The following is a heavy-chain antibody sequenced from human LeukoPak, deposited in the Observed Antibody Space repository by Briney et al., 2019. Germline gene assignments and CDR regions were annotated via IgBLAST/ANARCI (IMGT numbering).Heavy chain of an antibody. V-gene: IGHV4-39*07. CDR3: AREGIVVVPAAHDAFDI. CDR2: IYYSGST. D-gene: IGHD2-2*01. CDR1: GGSISSSSYY. Sequence: PSETLSLICTVSGGSISSSSYYWGWIRQPPGKGLEWIGSIYYSGSTYYNPSLKSRVTISVDTSKSQFSLKLSSVTAADTAVYYCAREGIVVVPAAHDAFDIWGQGTMVTVSS. J-gene: IGHJ3*02.